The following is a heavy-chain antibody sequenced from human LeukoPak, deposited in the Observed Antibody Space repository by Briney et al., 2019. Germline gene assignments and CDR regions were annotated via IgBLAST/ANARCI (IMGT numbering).Heavy chain of an antibody. CDR2: INHSGST. Sequence: PSETLSLTCAVYGGSFSGYNWSWIRQPPGKGLEWIGEINHSGSTNYNPSLKSRVTISVDTSKNQFPLNLSSVTAADTAVYYCARSRYDFWSGSGTYYFDYWGQGSLISVSS. CDR1: GGSFSGYN. J-gene: IGHJ4*02. V-gene: IGHV4-34*01. D-gene: IGHD3-3*01. CDR3: ARSRYDFWSGSGTYYFDY.